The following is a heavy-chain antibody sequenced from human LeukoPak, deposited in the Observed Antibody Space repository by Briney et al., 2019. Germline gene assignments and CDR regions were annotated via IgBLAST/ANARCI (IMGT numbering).Heavy chain of an antibody. CDR1: GGSISSSSYY. CDR2: IYYSGST. D-gene: IGHD3-22*01. CDR3: ASAYDSSGYYPFDY. Sequence: PSETLSLTCTVSGGSISSSSYYWGWIRQPPGKGLEWIGNIYYSGSTYYNPSLKSRVTISVDTSKNQFSLKLSSVTAADTAVYYCASAYDSSGYYPFDYWGQGTLVTVSS. J-gene: IGHJ4*02. V-gene: IGHV4-39*01.